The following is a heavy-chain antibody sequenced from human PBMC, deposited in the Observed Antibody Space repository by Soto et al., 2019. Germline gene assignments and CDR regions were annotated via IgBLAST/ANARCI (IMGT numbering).Heavy chain of an antibody. D-gene: IGHD2-2*01. V-gene: IGHV1-8*01. CDR3: ARAQYCSSTSCQDDAFDI. CDR1: GYTYTSYD. Sequence: ASVTVCCKASGYTYTSYDSKWVRQATGQGLEWMGWMNPNSGNTGYAQKFQGRVTMTRNTSISTAYMELSSLRSEDTAVYYCARAQYCSSTSCQDDAFDIWGQGTMVTVSS. J-gene: IGHJ3*02. CDR2: MNPNSGNT.